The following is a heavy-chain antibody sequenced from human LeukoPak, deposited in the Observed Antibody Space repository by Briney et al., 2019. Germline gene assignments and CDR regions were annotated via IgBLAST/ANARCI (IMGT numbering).Heavy chain of an antibody. CDR3: VRDQGGAVSY. V-gene: IGHV3-48*01. CDR1: GFTFSSYA. Sequence: GRSLRLSCAASGFTFSSYAMHWVRQAPGKGLEWVSYISSLSGTIYYADSVKGRFIISRDNAKSSLFLQMNSLRAEDTSVYYCVRDQGGAVSYWGQGTLVTVSS. J-gene: IGHJ4*02. D-gene: IGHD3-16*01. CDR2: ISSLSGTI.